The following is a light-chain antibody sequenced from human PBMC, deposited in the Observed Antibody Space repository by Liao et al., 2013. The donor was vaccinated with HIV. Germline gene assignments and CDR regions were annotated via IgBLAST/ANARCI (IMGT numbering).Light chain of an antibody. CDR3: QVWDSSSDSYV. J-gene: IGLJ1*01. CDR2: YDS. CDR1: KLGDKY. Sequence: SYELTQPPSVSVSPGQTASITCSGDKLGDKYACWYQQKPGQSPVLVIYYDSDRPSGIPERFSGSNSGNTATLTISRVEAGDEADYYCQVWDSSSDSYVFG. V-gene: IGLV3-1*01.